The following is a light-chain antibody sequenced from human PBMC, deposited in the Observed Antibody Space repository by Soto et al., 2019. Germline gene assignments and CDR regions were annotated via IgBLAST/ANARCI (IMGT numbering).Light chain of an antibody. Sequence: DIVLTQSPDSLAVSLGERATINCKSSQSVLYNSNNKNYLAWYQQKPGQPPKLLIYWASTREAGVPDRFNGSGSGTDFTLTISSLLAEDVAVYYCQQCYSVPPTVGQWTKVEIK. CDR1: QSVLYNSNNKNY. CDR2: WAS. J-gene: IGKJ2*01. V-gene: IGKV4-1*01. CDR3: QQCYSVPPT.